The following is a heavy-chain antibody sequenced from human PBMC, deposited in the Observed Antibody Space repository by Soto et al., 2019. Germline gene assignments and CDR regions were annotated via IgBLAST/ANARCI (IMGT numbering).Heavy chain of an antibody. CDR3: ARDSGGAAHTFFDY. CDR1: GGTFSSYA. D-gene: IGHD3-10*01. V-gene: IGHV1-69*06. J-gene: IGHJ4*02. Sequence: ASVKVSCKASGGTFSSYAISWVRQAPGQGLEWMGGIIPIFGTTNYAQKFQGRVTITADKSTSTAYMELSSLRPEDTAVYYCARDSGGAAHTFFDYWGQGTLVTVSS. CDR2: IIPIFGTT.